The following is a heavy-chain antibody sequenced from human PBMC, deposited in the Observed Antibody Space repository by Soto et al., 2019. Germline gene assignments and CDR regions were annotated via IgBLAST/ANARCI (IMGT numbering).Heavy chain of an antibody. CDR2: IYHSGST. D-gene: IGHD5-12*01. V-gene: IGHV4-30-2*01. CDR3: AKVMDGYSGYENFDY. Sequence: SETLSLTCTVSGGSISSGGYSWSWIRQPPGKGLEWIGYIYHSGSTYYNPSLKSRVTISVDRSKNQFSLKLSSVTAEDTAVYYCAKVMDGYSGYENFDYWGQGTLVTVSS. CDR1: GGSISSGGYS. J-gene: IGHJ4*02.